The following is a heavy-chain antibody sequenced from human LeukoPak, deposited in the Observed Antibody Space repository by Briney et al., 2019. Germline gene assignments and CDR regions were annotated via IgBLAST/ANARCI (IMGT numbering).Heavy chain of an antibody. V-gene: IGHV3-9*01. CDR2: ISWNSGSI. CDR1: GFTFDDYA. D-gene: IGHD3-22*01. CDR3: AKGLYDSSGYYRQALDY. Sequence: GRSLRLSCAASGFTFDDYAMHWVRQAPGKGLEWVSGISWNSGSIGYADSVKGRFTIFRDNAKNSLYLQMNSLRAEDTALYYCAKGLYDSSGYYRQALDYWGQGTLVTVSS. J-gene: IGHJ4*02.